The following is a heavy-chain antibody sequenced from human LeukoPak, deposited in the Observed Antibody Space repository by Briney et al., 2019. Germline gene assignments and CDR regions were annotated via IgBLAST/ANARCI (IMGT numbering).Heavy chain of an antibody. Sequence: ASVKVSCKASGYTFTNYGISWARQAPGQGLEWMGWISAYNGNTNYAQKLQGRVTMTTDTSTSTAYMELRSLRSDDTAVYYCARENYYDSSGYSLDYWGQGTLVTVSS. CDR1: GYTFTNYG. CDR2: ISAYNGNT. J-gene: IGHJ4*02. D-gene: IGHD3-22*01. V-gene: IGHV1-18*01. CDR3: ARENYYDSSGYSLDY.